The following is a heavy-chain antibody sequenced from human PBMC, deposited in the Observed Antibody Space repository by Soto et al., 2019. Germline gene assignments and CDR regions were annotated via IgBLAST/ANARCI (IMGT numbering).Heavy chain of an antibody. Sequence: PSETLSLTCSVSGGSVSSYGNYWSWIRQRPGMGLEGIGYIHYSGNAYYSPSLNSRLTISLDTSKEQFSLKLRSVTAADTAVYYCTRAYFERGFFYHNGMDVWGPGTTVTVSS. V-gene: IGHV4-31*03. J-gene: IGHJ6*02. CDR3: TRAYFERGFFYHNGMDV. CDR2: IHYSGNA. CDR1: GGSVSSYGNY. D-gene: IGHD1-26*01.